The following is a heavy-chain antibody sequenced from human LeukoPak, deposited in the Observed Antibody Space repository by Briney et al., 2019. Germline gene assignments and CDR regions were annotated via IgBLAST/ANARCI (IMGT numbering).Heavy chain of an antibody. CDR3: ATRIYDFTSNWFDP. CDR1: GYTFTSYH. J-gene: IGHJ5*02. CDR2: INLSGGST. V-gene: IGHV1-46*01. D-gene: IGHD3-3*01. Sequence: GASVKVSCKASGYTFTSYHMHWVRQAPGQGLEWMGLINLSGGSTTYAQRFQGRVTMTEDTSTDTAYMELSSLRSEDTAVYYCATRIYDFTSNWFDPWGQGTLVTVSS.